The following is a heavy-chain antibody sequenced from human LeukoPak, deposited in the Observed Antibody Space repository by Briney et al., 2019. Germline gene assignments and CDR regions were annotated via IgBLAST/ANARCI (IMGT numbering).Heavy chain of an antibody. Sequence: SETLSLTCTVSGGSISSYYWSWIRQPAGKGLEWIGRIYTSGSTNYNPSLKSRVTMSVDTSKNQFSLKLSSVTAADTAVYYCAREGSLGYYYYYYGMDVWGQGTTVTVSS. CDR2: IYTSGST. CDR3: AREGSLGYYYYYYGMDV. CDR1: GGSISSYY. D-gene: IGHD7-27*01. J-gene: IGHJ6*02. V-gene: IGHV4-4*07.